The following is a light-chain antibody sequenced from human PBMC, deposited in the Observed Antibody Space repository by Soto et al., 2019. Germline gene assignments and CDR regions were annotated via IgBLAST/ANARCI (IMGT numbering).Light chain of an antibody. CDR2: DAS. CDR3: QQYDNHPPT. CDR1: QDISNY. Sequence: DIQMTQSPSSLSASVGDRVTITCQASQDISNYLNWYQQKPGKAPKLLIYDASNLETGVPSRFSGSGSGTDFTFTISSLQPEDIATYYCQQYDNHPPTFGQGNKLEIK. V-gene: IGKV1-33*01. J-gene: IGKJ2*01.